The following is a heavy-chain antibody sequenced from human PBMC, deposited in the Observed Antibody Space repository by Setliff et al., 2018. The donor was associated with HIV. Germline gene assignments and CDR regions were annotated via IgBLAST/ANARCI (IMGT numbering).Heavy chain of an antibody. Sequence: PGGSLRLSCTTSGFTFGDYAMSWVRQAPGKGLEWVGFIRRKAYGGTTEYAASVKGSFTISRDDSKSIAYLQMNSLKAEDTAVCYCSRVQWVVAAIEDFYYMDVWGKGTTVTVSS. CDR3: SRVQWVVAAIEDFYYMDV. D-gene: IGHD2-15*01. CDR2: IRRKAYGGTT. V-gene: IGHV3-49*04. J-gene: IGHJ6*03. CDR1: GFTFGDYA.